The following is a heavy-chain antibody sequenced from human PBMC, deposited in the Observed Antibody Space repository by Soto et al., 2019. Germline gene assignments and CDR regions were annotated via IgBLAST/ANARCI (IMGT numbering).Heavy chain of an antibody. CDR2: ITGTGVSI. CDR3: AKDSIPYSSSYDLDH. V-gene: IGHV3-23*01. Sequence: EVQLLESGGGLVQPGGSLRLSCVASGFSFSGYAMSWVRQAPGKGLVWVSSITGTGVSIYYADSVRSRVTISRDNTKNTLYLQMSSLRAEDAARYYCAKDSIPYSSSYDLDHWGRGALHTLSS. J-gene: IGHJ4*02. D-gene: IGHD6-6*01. CDR1: GFSFSGYA.